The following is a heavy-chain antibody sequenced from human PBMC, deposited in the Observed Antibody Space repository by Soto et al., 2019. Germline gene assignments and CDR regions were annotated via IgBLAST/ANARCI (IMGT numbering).Heavy chain of an antibody. D-gene: IGHD1-26*01. Sequence: QVQLQESGPGLVKPSQTLSLTCTVSGGSITSCGYYWTWIRKHPGKGLEWIGYVYYSVSTYYNPSRKSRVTISVDTSKNHFSRKLRSVNAADTAVYSCAREPTIWGQGTLVTVSS. V-gene: IGHV4-31*03. CDR3: AREPTI. CDR2: VYYSVST. J-gene: IGHJ4*02. CDR1: GGSITSCGYY.